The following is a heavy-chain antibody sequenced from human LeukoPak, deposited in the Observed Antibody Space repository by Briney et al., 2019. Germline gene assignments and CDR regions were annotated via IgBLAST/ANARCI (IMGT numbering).Heavy chain of an antibody. J-gene: IGHJ6*02. Sequence: PSETLSLTCTVSGGSISSYYRSWIRQPPGKGLEWIGYIYYSGSTNYNPSLKSRVTISVDTSKNQLSLKLSSVTAADTAVYYCARQYRLSSSDPYYYGMDVWGQGTTVTVSS. V-gene: IGHV4-59*08. CDR3: ARQYRLSSSDPYYYGMDV. CDR2: IYYSGST. CDR1: GGSISSYY. D-gene: IGHD6-6*01.